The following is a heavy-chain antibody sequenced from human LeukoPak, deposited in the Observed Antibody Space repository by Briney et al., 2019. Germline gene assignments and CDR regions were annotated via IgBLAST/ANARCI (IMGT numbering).Heavy chain of an antibody. J-gene: IGHJ6*03. CDR1: GGSISSYY. D-gene: IGHD3-3*01. CDR3: ARGTRYHDFWSGYYTPINQGGYYYYYYMDV. Sequence: SETLSLTCTVSGGSISSYYWSWIRQPPGKGLEWIGYIYYSGSTNYNPSLKSRVTISVDTSKNQFSLKLSSVTAADTAVYYCARGTRYHDFWSGYYTPINQGGYYYYYYMDVWGKGTTVTVSS. CDR2: IYYSGST. V-gene: IGHV4-59*01.